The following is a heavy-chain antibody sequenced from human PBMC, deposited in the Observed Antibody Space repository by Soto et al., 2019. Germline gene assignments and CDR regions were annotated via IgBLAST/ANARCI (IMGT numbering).Heavy chain of an antibody. CDR1: GFTFSSYS. CDR2: IWYDGSNK. V-gene: IGHV3-33*08. D-gene: IGHD3-3*01. J-gene: IGHJ4*02. CDR3: ARTQSEHITIFGVVIPGPFDY. Sequence: GGSLRLSCAASGFTFSSYSMHWVRQAPGKGLEWVTVIWYDGSNKYYADSVKGRFTISRDNSKNTLYLKMNSLRAEDTAVYYCARTQSEHITIFGVVIPGPFDYWGQGTLVTVSS.